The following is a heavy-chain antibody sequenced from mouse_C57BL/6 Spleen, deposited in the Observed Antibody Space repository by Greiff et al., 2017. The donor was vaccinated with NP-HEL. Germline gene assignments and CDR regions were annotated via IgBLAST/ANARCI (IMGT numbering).Heavy chain of an antibody. CDR2: IHPSDSDT. Sequence: QVQLQQPGAELVKPGASVQVSCKASGSPFTSYWLHWVTQRPGQGLEWIGRIHPSDSDTNYNHKFKGKATLTVDKSSSTAYMQLSILTSEDSAVYYCAIGRPVAYYFDYWGQGTTLTVSS. J-gene: IGHJ2*01. D-gene: IGHD1-1*02. CDR3: AIGRPVAYYFDY. V-gene: IGHV1-74*01. CDR1: GSPFTSYW.